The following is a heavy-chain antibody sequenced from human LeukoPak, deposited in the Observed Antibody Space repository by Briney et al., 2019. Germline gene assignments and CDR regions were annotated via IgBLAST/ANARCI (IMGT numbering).Heavy chain of an antibody. D-gene: IGHD3-22*01. CDR1: GDSISSGSYY. J-gene: IGHJ3*02. CDR2: IYTSEST. CDR3: ARVGAYYYDSSGRENAFDI. V-gene: IGHV4-61*02. Sequence: PSETLSLTYTVSGDSISSGSYYWSWIRQPAGKGLEWIGRIYTSESTNYNPSLKSRVTISADTSKNQFSLKLSSVTAADTAVYYCARVGAYYYDSSGRENAFDIWGQGTMVTVSS.